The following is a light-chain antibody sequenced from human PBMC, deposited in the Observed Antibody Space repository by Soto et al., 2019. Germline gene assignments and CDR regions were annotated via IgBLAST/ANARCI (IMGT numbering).Light chain of an antibody. CDR1: SSDVGAYNY. J-gene: IGLJ3*02. CDR3: TSFTTISTWV. V-gene: IGLV2-14*01. CDR2: EVS. Sequence: QSALTQAASVSGSPGQSITISCTGTSSDVGAYNYVSWYQQHPGKAPKLMIYEVSNRPSGVSNRFSGSKSGNTASLTISELQAEDEADYYCTSFTTISTWVFGGGTKVTVL.